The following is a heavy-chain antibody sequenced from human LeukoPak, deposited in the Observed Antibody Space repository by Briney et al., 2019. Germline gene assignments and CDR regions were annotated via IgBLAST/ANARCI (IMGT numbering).Heavy chain of an antibody. CDR1: GYSFTSYW. Sequence: GESLKISCKGSGYSFTSYWIGWVRQMPGKGLEWMGIIYPGDSDTRYSPSFQGQVTISADQSISTAYLQWSSLKASDTAMYYCARYYYDFWSGHYFDYWGQGTLVTVSS. CDR2: IYPGDSDT. D-gene: IGHD3-3*01. CDR3: ARYYYDFWSGHYFDY. J-gene: IGHJ4*02. V-gene: IGHV5-51*01.